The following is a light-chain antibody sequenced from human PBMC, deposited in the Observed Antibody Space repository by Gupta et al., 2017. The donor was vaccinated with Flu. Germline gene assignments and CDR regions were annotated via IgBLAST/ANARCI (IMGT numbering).Light chain of an antibody. CDR2: EVS. J-gene: IGLJ1*01. Sequence: TRSDIGDYKYVSGYQQFPGKAPNLIISEVSYRPSGVSSLFYGSKSGNTASLTISGLQAEDEADYYCSSYSTSNTRVFGTGTQVTVL. CDR1: RSDIGDYKY. V-gene: IGLV2-14*01. CDR3: SSYSTSNTRV.